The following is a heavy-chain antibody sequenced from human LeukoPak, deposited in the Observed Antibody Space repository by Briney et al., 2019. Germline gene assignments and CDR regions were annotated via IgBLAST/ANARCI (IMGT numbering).Heavy chain of an antibody. D-gene: IGHD2-2*02. Sequence: GRSLRLSCAASGFTFSSYAMHWVRQAPGKGLEWVAAISYDGSNKYYADSVKGRFTISRDNSKNTLYLQMNSLRAEDTAVYYCARDSAVYCSSTSCYRSPFDYWGQGTLVTVSS. CDR3: ARDSAVYCSSTSCYRSPFDY. J-gene: IGHJ4*02. V-gene: IGHV3-30-3*01. CDR1: GFTFSSYA. CDR2: ISYDGSNK.